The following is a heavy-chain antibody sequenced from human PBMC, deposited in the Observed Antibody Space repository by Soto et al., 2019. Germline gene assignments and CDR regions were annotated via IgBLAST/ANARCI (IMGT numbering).Heavy chain of an antibody. Sequence: ASVKVSCKASGYTFTSYYMHWVRQAPGQGLEWMGIINPSGGSTSYAQKFQGRVTMTRDTSTSTVYMELGSLRSEDTAVYYCASDYGSGWSYRAFDIWGQGTMVTISS. D-gene: IGHD6-19*01. CDR3: ASDYGSGWSYRAFDI. J-gene: IGHJ3*02. CDR1: GYTFTSYY. CDR2: INPSGGST. V-gene: IGHV1-46*01.